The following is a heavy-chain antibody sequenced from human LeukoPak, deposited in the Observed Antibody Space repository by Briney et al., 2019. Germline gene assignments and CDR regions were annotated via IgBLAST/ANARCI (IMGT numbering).Heavy chain of an antibody. CDR1: RDSISGSIRSYY. D-gene: IGHD5-12*01. CDR3: ARIPLGYSGAYYFDY. J-gene: IGHJ4*02. CDR2: ISSSGSV. Sequence: PSETLSPTCTVSRDSISGSIRSYYWSWLRQPPGKGLEWIGYISSSGSVNDNPSLRSRVTISVDTSKNQFFLNLSSVSAADTAVYYCARIPLGYSGAYYFDYWGQGTLVTVSP. V-gene: IGHV4-4*09.